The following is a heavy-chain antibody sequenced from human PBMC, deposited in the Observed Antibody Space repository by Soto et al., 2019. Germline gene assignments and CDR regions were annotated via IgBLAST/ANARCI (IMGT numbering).Heavy chain of an antibody. J-gene: IGHJ5*02. CDR3: CRQAPLYCSGADCYSPA. Sequence: SETLSLTCAVSGGSISSGGYSWSWIRQPPGKGLEWIGYIYHSGSTYYNPSLKSRVTISVDRSKNQFSLKLSSVTAADTAVYYCCRQAPLYCSGADCYSPAWGQGTLVTVSS. CDR2: IYHSGST. CDR1: GGSISSGGYS. D-gene: IGHD2-15*01. V-gene: IGHV4-30-2*01.